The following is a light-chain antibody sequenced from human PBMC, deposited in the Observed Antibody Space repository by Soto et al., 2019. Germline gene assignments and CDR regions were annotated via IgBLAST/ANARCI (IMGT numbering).Light chain of an antibody. CDR3: QQRSNWPPALT. CDR2: DAS. Sequence: EIVLTHSPATLSLSPGERATLSCRASQSVSSYLAWYQQKPGQTPRLLIYDASNRATGIPARFSGSGSGTDFTLTISSLEPADFAVYYCQQRSNWPPALTFGGGTKVDIK. J-gene: IGKJ4*01. V-gene: IGKV3-11*01. CDR1: QSVSSY.